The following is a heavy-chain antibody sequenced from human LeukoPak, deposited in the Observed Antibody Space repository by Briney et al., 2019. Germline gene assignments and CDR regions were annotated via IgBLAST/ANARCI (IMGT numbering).Heavy chain of an antibody. CDR3: AEDPPSEVLLYYFDY. D-gene: IGHD2-15*01. CDR1: GFTFSSYG. J-gene: IGHJ4*02. CDR2: ISYDGSNK. Sequence: GGSLRLSCAASGFTFSSYGMHWVRQAPGKGLEWVAVISYDGSNKYYADSVKGRFTISRDNSKNTLYLQMNSLRAEDTAVYYCAEDPPSEVLLYYFDYWGQGTLVTVSS. V-gene: IGHV3-30*18.